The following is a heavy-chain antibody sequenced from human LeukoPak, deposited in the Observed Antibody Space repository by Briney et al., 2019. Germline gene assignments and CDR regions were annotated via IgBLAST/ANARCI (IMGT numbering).Heavy chain of an antibody. CDR1: GYSISSGYY. V-gene: IGHV4-38-2*02. CDR3: ARSGPSFLSFDP. CDR2: IYHSGST. D-gene: IGHD3-3*01. Sequence: PSETLSLTCTVSGYSISSGYYWGWIRQPPGKGLEWIGSIYHSGSTYYNPSLKSRVTISVDTSKNQFPLKLSSVPAADTAVYYCARSGPSFLSFDPWGQGTLVTVSS. J-gene: IGHJ5*02.